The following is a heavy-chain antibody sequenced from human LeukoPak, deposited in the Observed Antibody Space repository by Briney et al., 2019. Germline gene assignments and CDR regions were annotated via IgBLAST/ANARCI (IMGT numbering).Heavy chain of an antibody. D-gene: IGHD2-2*01. Sequence: ASVKVSCKASGYTFTGYYMHWVRQAPGQGLEWMGRINPNSGGTNYAQKFQGRVNMTRDTSISTAYMELSRLRSDDTSVYYCARDLAQLLSGINAFDIWGQGTMVTVPS. CDR3: ARDLAQLLSGINAFDI. CDR1: GYTFTGYY. V-gene: IGHV1-2*06. CDR2: INPNSGGT. J-gene: IGHJ3*02.